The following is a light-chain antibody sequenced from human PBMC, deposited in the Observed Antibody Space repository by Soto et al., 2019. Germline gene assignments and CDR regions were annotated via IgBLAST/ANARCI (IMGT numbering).Light chain of an antibody. J-gene: IGLJ1*01. CDR1: SSDIGNYNY. V-gene: IGLV2-14*03. CDR2: DVS. CDR3: SSYTSTSTYV. Sequence: QSALTQPDSGSGSPGQSVAISCTAASSDIGNYNYVSWYQQRPGKVPILIIHDVSDRPSGVSDRFSGSKSGNTASLTISGLQAEDEADYYCSSYTSTSTYVFGTGTKLTVL.